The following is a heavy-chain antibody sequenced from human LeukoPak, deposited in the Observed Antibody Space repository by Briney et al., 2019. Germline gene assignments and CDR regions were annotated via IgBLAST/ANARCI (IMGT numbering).Heavy chain of an antibody. CDR3: AARIAAAGTPEAPYFDY. CDR2: IDYSGST. J-gene: IGHJ4*02. Sequence: SETLSLTCTVSGGSISSYYWSWIRQPPGKGLEWIGYIDYSGSTNYNPSLKSRVTISVDTSKNQFSLKLSSVTAADTAVYYCAARIAAAGTPEAPYFDYWGQGTLVTVSS. CDR1: GGSISSYY. D-gene: IGHD6-13*01. V-gene: IGHV4-59*08.